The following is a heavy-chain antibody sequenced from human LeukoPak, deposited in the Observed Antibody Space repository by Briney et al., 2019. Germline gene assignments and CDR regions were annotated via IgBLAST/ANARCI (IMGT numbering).Heavy chain of an antibody. J-gene: IGHJ6*03. Sequence: SETPSLTCTVSGGSISSYYWSWIRQPAGKGLEWIGRIYTSGSTNYNPSLKSRVTISVDTSKNQFSLKLSSVTAADTAVYYCASSGYYYYYYIDVWGNGTTVTVSS. V-gene: IGHV4-4*07. CDR1: GGSISSYY. CDR2: IYTSGST. CDR3: ASSGYYYYYYIDV.